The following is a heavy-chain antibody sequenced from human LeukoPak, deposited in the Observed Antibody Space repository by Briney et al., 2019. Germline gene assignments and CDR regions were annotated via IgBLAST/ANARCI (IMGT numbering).Heavy chain of an antibody. V-gene: IGHV3-21*01. D-gene: IGHD4-23*01. Sequence: PGGSLRLSCAASGFTFSSYAMGWVRQAPGKGLEWVSSISSSSSYIYYADSVKGRFTISRDNAKNSLYLQMNSLRAEDTAVYYCARDDGGGNFPFDYWGQGTLVTVSS. J-gene: IGHJ4*02. CDR2: ISSSSSYI. CDR1: GFTFSSYA. CDR3: ARDDGGGNFPFDY.